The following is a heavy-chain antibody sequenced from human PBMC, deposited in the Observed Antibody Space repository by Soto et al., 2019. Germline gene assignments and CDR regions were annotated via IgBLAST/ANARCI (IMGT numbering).Heavy chain of an antibody. CDR1: EFIFSSYA. CDR3: ALGGLRYFDF. CDR2: ISGRGGNT. Sequence: EVQLLESGGGLVQPGGSLRLSCAASEFIFSSYAMSWVRQAPGKGLEWVSAISGRGGNTYYADSVKGRFTISRDNSKNTLYLQMNSLRAEDTAIYYCALGGLRYFDFWGQGTLVTVSS. V-gene: IGHV3-23*01. J-gene: IGHJ4*02.